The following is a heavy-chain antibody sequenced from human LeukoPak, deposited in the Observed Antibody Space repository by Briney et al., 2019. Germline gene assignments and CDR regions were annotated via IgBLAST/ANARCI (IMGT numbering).Heavy chain of an antibody. CDR1: GGSINSGDYY. J-gene: IGHJ6*02. CDR2: IYYSEST. CDR3: ARVIYGDYYFYGLDV. V-gene: IGHV4-30-4*01. Sequence: PSETLSLTCTVSGGSINSGDYYWSWIRQPPGKGLEWIGYIYYSESTYYNPSLKSRLTISIDTSKNQFSLKLSSVTAADTAVYYCARVIYGDYYFYGLDVWGQGTTVTVSS. D-gene: IGHD2-21*01.